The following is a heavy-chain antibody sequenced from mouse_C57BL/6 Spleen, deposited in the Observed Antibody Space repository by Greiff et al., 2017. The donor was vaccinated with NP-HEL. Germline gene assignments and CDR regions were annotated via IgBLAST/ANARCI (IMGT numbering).Heavy chain of an antibody. J-gene: IGHJ1*03. CDR2: ISDGGSYT. CDR3: ARDRDYGSSYLWYFDV. V-gene: IGHV5-4*01. D-gene: IGHD1-1*01. CDR1: GFTFSSYA. Sequence: EVKVEESGGGLVKPGGSLKLSCAASGFTFSSYAMSWVRQTPEKRLEWVATISDGGSYTYYPDNVKGRFTISRDNAKNNLYLQMSHLKSEDTAMYYCARDRDYGSSYLWYFDVWGTGTTVTVSS.